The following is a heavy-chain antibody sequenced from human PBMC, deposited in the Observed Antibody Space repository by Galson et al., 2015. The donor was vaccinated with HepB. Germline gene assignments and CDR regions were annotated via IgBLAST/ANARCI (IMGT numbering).Heavy chain of an antibody. CDR1: GFTFSSYW. CDR3: AKDQNFWSGYYRVNIDY. D-gene: IGHD3-3*01. V-gene: IGHV3-7*01. J-gene: IGHJ4*02. CDR2: IKQDGKKK. Sequence: SLRLSCAASGFTFSSYWMNWVRQAPGKGLEWVANIKQDGKKKDYGDSVKGRFTVSRDNSRNTLYLQVNNLSAEDTAVYYCAKDQNFWSGYYRVNIDYWGQGTLVTVSS.